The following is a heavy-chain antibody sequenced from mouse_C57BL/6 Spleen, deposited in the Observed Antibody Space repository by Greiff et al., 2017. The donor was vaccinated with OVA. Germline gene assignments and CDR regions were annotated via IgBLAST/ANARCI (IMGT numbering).Heavy chain of an antibody. V-gene: IGHV1-15*01. CDR1: GYTITDYE. D-gene: IGHD2-1*01. CDR2: IDPETGGT. Sequence: VQLQQSGAELVRPGASVTLSCKASGYTITDYEMHWVKQTPVHGLGWIGAIDPETGGTADNQKFQGKALLTADKSSSTAYMELRSLTSEDSAVYYCTGDGNYAYWGQGTTLTVSS. J-gene: IGHJ2*01. CDR3: TGDGNYAY.